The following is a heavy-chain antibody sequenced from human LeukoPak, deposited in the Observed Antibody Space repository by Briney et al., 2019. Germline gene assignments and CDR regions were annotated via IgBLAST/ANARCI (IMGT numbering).Heavy chain of an antibody. D-gene: IGHD2-15*01. J-gene: IGHJ6*03. V-gene: IGHV1-69*06. CDR3: ASPARAAYYYMDV. Sequence: GASVKVSCKASGGTFSSYAISWVRQAPGQGLEWMGGIIPIFGTANYAQKFQGRVTITADKSTSTAYMELSSLRSEDTAVYYCASPARAAYYYMDVWGKGTTVTVSS. CDR1: GGTFSSYA. CDR2: IIPIFGTA.